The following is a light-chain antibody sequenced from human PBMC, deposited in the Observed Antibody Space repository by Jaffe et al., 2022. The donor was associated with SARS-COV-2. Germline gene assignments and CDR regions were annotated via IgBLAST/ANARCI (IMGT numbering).Light chain of an antibody. V-gene: IGKV3-20*01. J-gene: IGKJ1*01. CDR3: QQYGSSPRT. CDR2: GAS. Sequence: EIVLTQSPGKLSLSPGERATLSCRASQSVTSNYLAWYQQKLGQAPRLLIYGASSRATGIPDRFSGSGSGTHFTLTISRLEPEDFAVYYCQQYGSSPRTFGQGTEVEIK. CDR1: QSVTSNY.